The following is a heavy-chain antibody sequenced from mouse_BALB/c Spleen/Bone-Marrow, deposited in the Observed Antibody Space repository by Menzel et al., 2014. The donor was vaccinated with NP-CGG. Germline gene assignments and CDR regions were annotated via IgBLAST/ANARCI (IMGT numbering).Heavy chain of an antibody. CDR1: GFTFSSYA. CDR3: ARHGITRLLDY. J-gene: IGHJ2*01. D-gene: IGHD2-4*01. Sequence: EVKLMESGGGLVKPGGSLKFSCAASGFTFSSYAMSWVRQTPEKRLEWVATISSGGSYTYYPDSVKGRFTISRDNAKNTLYLQMSSLRSEDTAMYYCARHGITRLLDYWGQGTTLTVSS. V-gene: IGHV5-9-3*01. CDR2: ISSGGSYT.